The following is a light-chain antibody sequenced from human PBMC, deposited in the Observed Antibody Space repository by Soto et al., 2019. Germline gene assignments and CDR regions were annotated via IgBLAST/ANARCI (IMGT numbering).Light chain of an antibody. CDR3: QPSPLIPPT. CDR2: AAS. V-gene: IGKV1-39*01. CDR1: HIVDTS. J-gene: IGKJ2*01. Sequence: DIQMTQSPSSLSASVGDRVTVTCRTSHIVDTSLNWYHQKPGKALKLLIYAASSVQRGVPARLSGSGSATFLTLTIHNIQPDDFGTSLCQPSPLIPPTFVLRT.